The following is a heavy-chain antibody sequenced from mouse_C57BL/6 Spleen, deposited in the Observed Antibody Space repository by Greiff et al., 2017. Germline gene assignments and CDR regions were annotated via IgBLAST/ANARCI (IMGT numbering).Heavy chain of an antibody. Sequence: VQLQQSGAELVKPGASVKISCKASGYAFSSYWMNWVKQRPGKGLEWIGQIYPGDGDTNYNGKFKGKATLTADKSSSTAYMQLSSLTSEDSAVYFCARFYYDYDGGYAMDYWGQGTSVTVSS. V-gene: IGHV1-80*01. J-gene: IGHJ4*01. D-gene: IGHD2-4*01. CDR2: IYPGDGDT. CDR3: ARFYYDYDGGYAMDY. CDR1: GYAFSSYW.